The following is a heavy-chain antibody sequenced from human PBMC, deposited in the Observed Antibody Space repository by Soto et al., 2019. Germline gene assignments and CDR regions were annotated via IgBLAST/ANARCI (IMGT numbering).Heavy chain of an antibody. D-gene: IGHD3-22*01. CDR3: ARDKRYYYDSSGYYCFDY. CDR2: IIPIFGTA. V-gene: IGHV1-69*06. Sequence: SVKVSCKASGGTCSSYAISWVRQAPGQGLEWMGGIIPIFGTANYAQKFQGRVTITADKSTSTAYMELSSLRSEDTAVYYCARDKRYYYDSSGYYCFDYWGQGTLVTVSS. J-gene: IGHJ4*02. CDR1: GGTCSSYA.